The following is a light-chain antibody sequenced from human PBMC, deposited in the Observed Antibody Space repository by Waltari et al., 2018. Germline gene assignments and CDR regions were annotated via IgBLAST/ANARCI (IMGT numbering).Light chain of an antibody. CDR3: EQYNNWPPDT. J-gene: IGKJ2*01. CDR2: GAS. V-gene: IGKV3-15*01. Sequence: EIVMTQSPATLSVSPGERATLSCRASQSVSSNLAWYQQKPVQAPRLLIYGASARATGIPARVSGRGAGKEFTLTMSSMQSEDVAVYYCEQYNNWPPDTFGQGTKLEIK. CDR1: QSVSSN.